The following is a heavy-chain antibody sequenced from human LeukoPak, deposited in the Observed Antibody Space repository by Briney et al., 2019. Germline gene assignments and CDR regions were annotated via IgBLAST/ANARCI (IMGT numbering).Heavy chain of an antibody. Sequence: SETLSLTCTVSGGSISSYYWSWIRQPPGKGLEWIGYIYYSGSTNYNPSLKSRVTISVDTSKNQFSLKLSSVTAADTAVYYCARYYDSSVDYWGQGTLVTVSS. V-gene: IGHV4-59*01. D-gene: IGHD3-22*01. J-gene: IGHJ4*02. CDR1: GGSISSYY. CDR3: ARYYDSSVDY. CDR2: IYYSGST.